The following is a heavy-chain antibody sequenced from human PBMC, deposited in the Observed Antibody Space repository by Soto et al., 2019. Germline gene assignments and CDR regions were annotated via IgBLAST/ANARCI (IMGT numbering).Heavy chain of an antibody. CDR3: ARVRAYSYGYEDY. CDR1: GGSMRSDDYY. V-gene: IGHV4-30-4*01. Sequence: PSETLSLTCTVSGGSMRSDDYYWSWIRQPPGKGLEWIGCIYHSGPTYYNPSLQSRVSISLDTSKNQFSLKLSSVTAADTAVYYCARVRAYSYGYEDYWGQGTMVTVSS. D-gene: IGHD5-18*01. J-gene: IGHJ4*02. CDR2: IYHSGPT.